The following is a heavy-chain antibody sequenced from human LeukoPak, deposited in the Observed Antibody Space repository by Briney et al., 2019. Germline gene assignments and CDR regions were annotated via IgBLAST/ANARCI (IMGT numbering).Heavy chain of an antibody. J-gene: IGHJ4*02. D-gene: IGHD6-19*01. Sequence: PSETLSLTCTVSGYSISSGYYWGWIRQPPGKGLEWIGSIYRSGSTYYNPSLKSRVTISVDTSKNQFSLKLSSVTAADTAVYYCARTKLGEYSSGWYHRFDYWGQGTLVTVSS. CDR3: ARTKLGEYSSGWYHRFDY. CDR1: GYSISSGYY. CDR2: IYRSGST. V-gene: IGHV4-38-2*02.